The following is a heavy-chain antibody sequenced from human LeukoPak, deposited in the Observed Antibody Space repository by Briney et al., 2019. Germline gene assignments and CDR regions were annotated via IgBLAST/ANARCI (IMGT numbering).Heavy chain of an antibody. CDR1: GYTFSNYW. Sequence: GESLNISCRGSGYTFSNYWIAWVRQMPGKGLEWIGIIYPGDFDTTYSPSFQGQVTISVDESINTTYLHWKSLKASDSAIYFCARQGVAVAGTLWLDPWGQGTLVTVSS. CDR3: ARQGVAVAGTLWLDP. CDR2: IYPGDFDT. J-gene: IGHJ5*02. D-gene: IGHD6-19*01. V-gene: IGHV5-51*01.